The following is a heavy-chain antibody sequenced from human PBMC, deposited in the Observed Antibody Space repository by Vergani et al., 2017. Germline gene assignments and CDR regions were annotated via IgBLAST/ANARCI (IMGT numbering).Heavy chain of an antibody. D-gene: IGHD2-2*01. CDR2: ISYDGSNK. CDR1: GFTFSSYA. CDR3: AREYLGYCSSTSCYAYYYYMDV. Sequence: QVQLVESGGGVVQPGRSLRLSCAASGFTFSSYAMHWVRQAPGKGLEWVAVISYDGSNKYYADSVKGRFTISRDNSKTTLYLQMNSLRAEDTAVYYCAREYLGYCSSTSCYAYYYYMDVWGKGTTVTVSS. J-gene: IGHJ6*03. V-gene: IGHV3-30-3*01.